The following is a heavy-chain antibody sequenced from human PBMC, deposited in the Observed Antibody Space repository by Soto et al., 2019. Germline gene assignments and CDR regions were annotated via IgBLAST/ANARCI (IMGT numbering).Heavy chain of an antibody. D-gene: IGHD2-15*01. CDR3: ARGYKLKALVAALSYYGMDV. Sequence: SETLSLTCTVSGGSISSSRYYWGWIRQPPGKGLEWIGSVFYSGTTFYHPSLKSRVTISVDTSKNQFSLKLSSVTAADTAVYYCARGYKLKALVAALSYYGMDVWGEGTRVTDSS. CDR1: GGSISSSRYY. CDR2: VFYSGTT. V-gene: IGHV4-39*07. J-gene: IGHJ6*04.